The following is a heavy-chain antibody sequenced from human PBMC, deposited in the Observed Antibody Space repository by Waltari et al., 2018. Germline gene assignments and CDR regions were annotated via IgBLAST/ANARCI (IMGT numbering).Heavy chain of an antibody. V-gene: IGHV1-69*04. CDR1: GGIFSSYA. J-gene: IGHJ4*02. D-gene: IGHD6-13*01. Sequence: QVQLVQSGAEVKKPGSSVKVSCKASGGIFSSYALSWVRQAPGQGLEWMGGIIPIPGVANYAQKFQGRVTITADESTRTAYMELSSLRSEDTAVYYCARYFWEGQQVGPFDYWGQGTLVTVSS. CDR3: ARYFWEGQQVGPFDY. CDR2: IIPIPGVA.